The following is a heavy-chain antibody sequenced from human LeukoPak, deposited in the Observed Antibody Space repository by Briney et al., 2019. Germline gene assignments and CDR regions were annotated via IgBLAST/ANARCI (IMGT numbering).Heavy chain of an antibody. CDR2: IYHSGST. J-gene: IGHJ6*02. D-gene: IGHD3-16*02. CDR3: ARDYRPLWGFPANYYGMDV. V-gene: IGHV4-38-2*02. CDR1: GYSISSGYY. Sequence: PSETLSLTCTVSGYSISSGYYWGWIRQPPGKGLEWIGSIYHSGSTYYNPSLKSRVTISVDTSKNHFSLKLSSVTAADTAVYYCARDYRPLWGFPANYYGMDVWGQGTTVTVSS.